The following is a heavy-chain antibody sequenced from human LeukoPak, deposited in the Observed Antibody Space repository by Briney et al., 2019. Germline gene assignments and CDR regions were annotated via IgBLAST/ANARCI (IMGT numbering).Heavy chain of an antibody. CDR1: GFTFSSYS. CDR3: ARYCSGGSCLYYYGMDV. V-gene: IGHV3-21*01. Sequence: PGGPLRLSCAASGFTFSSYSMNWVRQAPGKGLEWVSSISSSSSYIYYADSVKGRFTISRDNAKNSLYLQMNSLRAEDTAVYYCARYCSGGSCLYYYGMDVWGQGTTVTVSS. D-gene: IGHD2-15*01. J-gene: IGHJ6*02. CDR2: ISSSSSYI.